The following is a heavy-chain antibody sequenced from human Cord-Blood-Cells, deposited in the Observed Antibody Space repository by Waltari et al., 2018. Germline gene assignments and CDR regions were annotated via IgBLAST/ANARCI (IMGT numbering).Heavy chain of an antibody. CDR1: SDSASSTTAC. V-gene: IGHV6-1*02. CDR2: TYYRAKWYN. CDR3: ARVAGYISGWYRGYFDY. Sequence: QLHPHPLGPRLVQPPHNLPDTAYICSDSASSTTACCDAPRQQHLSVLEWLVRTYYRAKWYNDYAVSVKSRITINPDTSKNQFSLQLNSVTPEDTAVYYCARVAGYISGWYRGYFDYWGQGTLVTVSS. D-gene: IGHD6-19*01. J-gene: IGHJ4*02.